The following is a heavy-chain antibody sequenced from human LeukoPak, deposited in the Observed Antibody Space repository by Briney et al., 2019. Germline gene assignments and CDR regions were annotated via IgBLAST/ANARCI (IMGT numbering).Heavy chain of an antibody. V-gene: IGHV3-9*01. Sequence: GGSLRLSCAASGFTFDDYAMHWVRQAPGKGLEWVSGTNWNSGGIGYADSVKGRFTISRDNAKNSLYLQMNSLRAEDTALYYCAKGSQVVITSPFDYWGQGTLVTVSS. D-gene: IGHD3-22*01. CDR1: GFTFDDYA. CDR3: AKGSQVVITSPFDY. CDR2: TNWNSGGI. J-gene: IGHJ4*02.